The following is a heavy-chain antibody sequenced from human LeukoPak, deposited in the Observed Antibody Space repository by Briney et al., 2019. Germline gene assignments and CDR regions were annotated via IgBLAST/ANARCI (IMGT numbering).Heavy chain of an antibody. CDR3: AKDMGYCSSTSCYTGYFDY. J-gene: IGHJ4*02. CDR1: GFTFDDYA. V-gene: IGHV3-9*01. Sequence: PGGSLRLSCAASGFTFDDYAMHWVRQAPGKGLEWASGISWNSGSIGYADSVKGRFTISRDNAKNSLYLQMNSLRAEDTALYYCAKDMGYCSSTSCYTGYFDYWGQGTLVTVSS. CDR2: ISWNSGSI. D-gene: IGHD2-2*02.